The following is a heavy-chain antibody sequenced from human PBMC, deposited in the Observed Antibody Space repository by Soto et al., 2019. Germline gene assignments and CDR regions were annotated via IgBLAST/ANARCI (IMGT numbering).Heavy chain of an antibody. J-gene: IGHJ6*02. CDR1: GYTFTSYG. Sequence: ASVKVSCKASGYTFTSYGFSWVRQAPGQGLEWMGWISAYNGNTNYAQKPQGRVTMTADTSTSTAYMELRSLRSDDTAVYYCEREALSGTYYYYGMDVWGQGTTVTVSS. CDR2: ISAYNGNT. CDR3: EREALSGTYYYYGMDV. V-gene: IGHV1-18*01. D-gene: IGHD2-15*01.